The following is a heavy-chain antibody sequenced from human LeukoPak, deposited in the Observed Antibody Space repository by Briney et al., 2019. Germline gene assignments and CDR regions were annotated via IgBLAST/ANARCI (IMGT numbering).Heavy chain of an antibody. J-gene: IGHJ4*02. CDR1: GFTFSSYS. D-gene: IGHD1-14*01. CDR2: ISGSSSTI. CDR3: ARVGQAEDY. Sequence: GGSLRLSCAASGFTFSSYSMNWVRQAPGKGLEWVSYISGSSSTIYYADSVKGRFTISRDNAKNSLYLQMNSLRAEDTAVYYCARVGQAEDYWGQGTLVTVSS. V-gene: IGHV3-48*04.